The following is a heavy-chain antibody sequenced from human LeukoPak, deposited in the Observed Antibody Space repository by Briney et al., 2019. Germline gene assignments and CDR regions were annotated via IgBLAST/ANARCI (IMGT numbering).Heavy chain of an antibody. V-gene: IGHV4-59*08. Sequence: PSETLSLTCTVSGGSISSYYWSWIRQPPGKGLEWIGYIYYSGSTNCNPSLKSRVTISVDTSKNQFSLKLSSVTAADTAVYYCSGYEDAFDIWGRGTMVTVSS. J-gene: IGHJ3*02. CDR1: GGSISSYY. D-gene: IGHD5-12*01. CDR3: SGYEDAFDI. CDR2: IYYSGST.